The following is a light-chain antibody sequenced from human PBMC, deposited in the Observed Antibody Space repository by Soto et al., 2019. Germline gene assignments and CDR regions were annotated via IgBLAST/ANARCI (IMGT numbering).Light chain of an antibody. CDR1: QSVSNIY. CDR3: QEYASSGK. CDR2: GAS. V-gene: IGKV3-20*01. Sequence: TQAPSTVCLSGFDLATLSFRASQSVSNIYLAWYQQNPGQAPRLLIYGASNRATAIPDRFSGSGSGTDFTLTICGLEPEDLAVCYCQEYASSGKFGQGTKVEIK. J-gene: IGKJ1*01.